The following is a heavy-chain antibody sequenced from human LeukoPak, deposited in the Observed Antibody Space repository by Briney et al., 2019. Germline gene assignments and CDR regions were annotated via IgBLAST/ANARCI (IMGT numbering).Heavy chain of an antibody. CDR1: GFTFSSYE. J-gene: IGHJ4*02. Sequence: GGSLRLSCAASGFTFSSYEVNWVRQAPGKGLEWVSYISSSGSTIYYADSVKGRFTISRDNAKNSLYLQMNSLRAEDTAVYYCARDDILTGYPTPFDYWGQGTLVTVSS. V-gene: IGHV3-48*03. CDR2: ISSSGSTI. D-gene: IGHD3-9*01. CDR3: ARDDILTGYPTPFDY.